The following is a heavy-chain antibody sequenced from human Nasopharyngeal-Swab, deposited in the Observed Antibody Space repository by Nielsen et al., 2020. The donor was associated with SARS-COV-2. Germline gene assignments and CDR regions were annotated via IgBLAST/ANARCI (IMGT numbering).Heavy chain of an antibody. V-gene: IGHV3-21*01. CDR3: ASNFDTSGYYYGAFDV. CDR1: GFTFSSYA. J-gene: IGHJ3*01. CDR2: ISSSSSYI. D-gene: IGHD3-22*01. Sequence: GGSLRLSCAASGFTFSSYAMSWVRQAPGKGLEWISSISSSSSYISYADSVKGRFTISRDNAQNSLYLQLNSLRADDTAVYYCASNFDTSGYYYGAFDVWGQGTMVTVSS.